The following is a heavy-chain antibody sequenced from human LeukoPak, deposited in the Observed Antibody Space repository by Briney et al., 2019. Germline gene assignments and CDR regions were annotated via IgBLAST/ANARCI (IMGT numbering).Heavy chain of an antibody. Sequence: GGSLRLSCAASGFTFSIYSMNWVRQAPGKGLEWVSFISYNGDTILYADSVKGRFTTSRDNAKNSLYLQMNSLRAGDTAVYYCTSNAAAGTNYWGQGTLVIVSS. CDR2: ISYNGDTI. CDR1: GFTFSIYS. J-gene: IGHJ4*02. V-gene: IGHV3-48*04. CDR3: TSNAAAGTNY. D-gene: IGHD6-13*01.